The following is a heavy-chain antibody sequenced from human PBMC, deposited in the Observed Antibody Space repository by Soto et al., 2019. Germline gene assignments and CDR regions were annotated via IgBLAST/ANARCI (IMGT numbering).Heavy chain of an antibody. CDR2: MNPNNGNA. Sequence: AAVKVPCKASGFTFITHDFSWVQQAAGQGLEWMGWMNPNNGNAGFAQKFRGRINMTRNTSISTAYLELSSLRSDDSAVYFCARRKERSGPYYLDYWGQGTLVTVSS. V-gene: IGHV1-8*01. J-gene: IGHJ4*02. CDR1: GFTFITHD. D-gene: IGHD6-25*01. CDR3: ARRKERSGPYYLDY.